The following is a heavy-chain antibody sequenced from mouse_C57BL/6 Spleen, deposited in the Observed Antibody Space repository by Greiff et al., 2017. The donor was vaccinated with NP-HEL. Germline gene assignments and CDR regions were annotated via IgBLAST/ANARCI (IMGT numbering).Heavy chain of an antibody. CDR3: ARWLRNGSSFDY. J-gene: IGHJ2*01. V-gene: IGHV1-64*01. CDR2: IHPNSGST. D-gene: IGHD1-1*01. CDR1: GYTFTSYW. Sequence: QVQLQQSGAELVKPGASVKLSCKASGYTFTSYWMHWVKQRPGQGLEWIGMIHPNSGSTNYNEKFKSKATLTVDKSSRTAYMQLSSLTSEDSAVYDCARWLRNGSSFDYWGQGTTLTVSS.